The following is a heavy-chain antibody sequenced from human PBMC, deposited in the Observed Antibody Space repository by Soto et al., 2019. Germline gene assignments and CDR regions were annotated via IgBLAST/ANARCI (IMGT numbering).Heavy chain of an antibody. Sequence: QVQVVESGGGVVQPGRSLRLSCAASGFSFRNYGMHWVRQAPGKGLEWVAVIWYDGSNTYYADSVKGRFTISRDNSKNTLYLQMNTLRAEDTAVYYCVKDWGREYLDYWGQGTLVTVSS. D-gene: IGHD7-27*01. CDR3: VKDWGREYLDY. J-gene: IGHJ4*02. CDR1: GFSFRNYG. V-gene: IGHV3-33*06. CDR2: IWYDGSNT.